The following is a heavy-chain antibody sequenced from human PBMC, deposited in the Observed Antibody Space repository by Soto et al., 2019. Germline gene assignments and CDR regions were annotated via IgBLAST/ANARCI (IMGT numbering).Heavy chain of an antibody. CDR2: IWYDGSNK. CDR1: GFTFSSYG. V-gene: IGHV3-33*01. D-gene: IGHD2-21*02. J-gene: IGHJ4*02. CDR3: ARGGFVAYCGGDCYSSFDY. Sequence: PGGSLRLSCAASGFTFSSYGMHWVRQAPGKGLEWVAVIWYDGSNKYYADSVKGRFTISRDNSKNTLYLQMNSLRAEDTAVYYCARGGFVAYCGGDCYSSFDYWGQGTLVTVSS.